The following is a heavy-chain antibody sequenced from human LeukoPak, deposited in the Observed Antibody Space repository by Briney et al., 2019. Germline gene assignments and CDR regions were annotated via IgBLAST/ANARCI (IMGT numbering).Heavy chain of an antibody. CDR2: ISYDGNNK. V-gene: IGHV3-30*04. CDR1: GFTFSSYA. D-gene: IGHD3-22*01. J-gene: IGHJ3*02. CDR3: ARDTSPEVDYYDSSGYYHDAFDI. Sequence: PGGSLRLSCAASGFTFSSYAMHWVRQVPGKGLEWVAVISYDGNNKYYADSVKGRFTISRDNSKNTLYLQMNSLRAEDTAVYYCARDTSPEVDYYDSSGYYHDAFDIWGQGTMVTVSS.